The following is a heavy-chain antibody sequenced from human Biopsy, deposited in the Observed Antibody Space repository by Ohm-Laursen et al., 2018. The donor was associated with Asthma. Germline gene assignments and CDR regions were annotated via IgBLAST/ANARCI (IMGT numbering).Heavy chain of an antibody. J-gene: IGHJ4*02. V-gene: IGHV3-53*01. D-gene: IGHD6-19*01. CDR3: ARGDSSGWSHYYFDY. CDR1: GFTVSRDH. Sequence: GSLRLSCAASGFTVSRDHMFWVRQAPGKGPEWVSVIYSGGTSHTADSVRGRFTISRDFSKNTLHLQMHSLRVEDTAVYYCARGDSSGWSHYYFDYWGQGTLVTVSS. CDR2: IYSGGTS.